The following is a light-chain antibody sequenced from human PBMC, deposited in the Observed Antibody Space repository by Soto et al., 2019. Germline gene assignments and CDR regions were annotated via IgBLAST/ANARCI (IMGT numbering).Light chain of an antibody. CDR2: RDN. V-gene: IGLV1-44*01. CDR3: ATWDDSQNVLYV. CDR1: RSNIGSNT. Sequence: QSVLTQPPSASGTPGQRVTVSCSGSRSNIGSNTVHWYHQLPGAAPKLLIYRDNQRPSGVPDRFSGSKSGTSASLAISGLQSEDEGDYYCATWDDSQNVLYVFGTGPKVTV. J-gene: IGLJ1*01.